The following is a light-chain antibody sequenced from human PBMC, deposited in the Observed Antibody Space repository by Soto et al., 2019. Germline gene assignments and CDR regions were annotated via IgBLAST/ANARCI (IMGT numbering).Light chain of an antibody. CDR1: QSISNW. CDR3: QQYNTFLPT. Sequence: DTQMTQSSSTLSASVGDRVTITCRASQSISNWLAWYQQRPGRAPKLLIYKASNLQSGVPSRFSGSGSGTEFTLTINSLQPDDFAIYYCQQYNTFLPTFGQGTKVEFK. J-gene: IGKJ1*01. V-gene: IGKV1-5*03. CDR2: KAS.